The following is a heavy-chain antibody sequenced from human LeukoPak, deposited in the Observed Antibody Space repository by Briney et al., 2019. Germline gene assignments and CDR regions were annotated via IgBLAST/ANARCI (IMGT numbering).Heavy chain of an antibody. V-gene: IGHV4-38-2*02. CDR3: ARDQLLWFGELQMAYGMDV. D-gene: IGHD3-10*01. CDR1: GYSISSGYY. CDR2: IYHSGST. Sequence: SETLSLTCAVSGYSISSGYYWGWIRQPPGKGLEWIGSIYHSGSTYYNPSLKSRVTISVDTSKNQFSLKLSSVTAAGTAVYYCARDQLLWFGELQMAYGMDVWGKGTTVTVSS. J-gene: IGHJ6*04.